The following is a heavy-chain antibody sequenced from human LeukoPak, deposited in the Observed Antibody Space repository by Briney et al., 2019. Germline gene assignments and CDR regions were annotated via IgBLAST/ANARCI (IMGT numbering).Heavy chain of an antibody. CDR3: ARGRYSGSYYPGAFDI. V-gene: IGHV1-18*01. Sequence: GASVKVSCKASVYTFTSYGISWVRQAPGQGLEWMGWISAYNGNTNYAQKLQGRVTMTTHTSTSTAYMALRSLRSDDTAVYYCARGRYSGSYYPGAFDIWGQGTMVTVSS. J-gene: IGHJ3*02. D-gene: IGHD1-26*01. CDR1: VYTFTSYG. CDR2: ISAYNGNT.